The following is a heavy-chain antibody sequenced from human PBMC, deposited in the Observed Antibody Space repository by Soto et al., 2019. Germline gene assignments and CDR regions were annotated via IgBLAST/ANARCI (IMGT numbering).Heavy chain of an antibody. Sequence: TLSLTCTVSGGSFSSSSYYWGWIRQPPGKGLEWIGSIYYSGSTYYNPSLKSRVTMSVDPSKNQFSLKLISVTAADTAVYYCARHWITMVRGVCHFDYWGQGTLVTVSS. CDR1: GGSFSSSSYY. CDR2: IYYSGST. CDR3: ARHWITMVRGVCHFDY. J-gene: IGHJ4*02. V-gene: IGHV4-39*01. D-gene: IGHD3-10*01.